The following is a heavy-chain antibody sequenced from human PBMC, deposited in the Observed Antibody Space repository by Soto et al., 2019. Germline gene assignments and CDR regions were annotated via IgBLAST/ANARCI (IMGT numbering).Heavy chain of an antibody. D-gene: IGHD6-19*01. CDR2: IYSSGSA. V-gene: IGHV4-61*08. Sequence: PSETLSLTCSVSGDSVRSGGYYWIWIRHPPGKGLEWIGYIYSSGSANYNPSLKSRVTISRDTSKNQISLKVASVTAADTAGYYCARGFSSVSMDAWGQGTTVTVSS. J-gene: IGHJ6*02. CDR1: GDSVRSGGYY. CDR3: ARGFSSVSMDA.